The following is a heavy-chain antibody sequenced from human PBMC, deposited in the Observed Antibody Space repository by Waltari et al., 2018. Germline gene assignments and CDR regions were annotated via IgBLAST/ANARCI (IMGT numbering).Heavy chain of an antibody. V-gene: IGHV1-69*02. J-gene: IGHJ4*02. CDR3: ARGNDILTGYYLFDY. CDR1: GGTFRSYT. D-gene: IGHD3-9*01. CDR2: VIPILGIA. Sequence: QVQLVQSGAEVKKPGSSVKVSCKASGGTFRSYTIRWVRPAPGQGLEWMGRVIPILGIANYAQKFQGRVTITADKSTSTAYMELSSLRSEDTAVYYCARGNDILTGYYLFDYWGQGTLVTVSS.